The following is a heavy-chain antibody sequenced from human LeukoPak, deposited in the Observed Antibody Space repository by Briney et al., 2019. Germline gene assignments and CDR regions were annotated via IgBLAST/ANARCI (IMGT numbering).Heavy chain of an antibody. Sequence: GGSLRLSCAASGFTFSSYAMSWVRQAPGKGLEWVSAISGSGGSTYYADSVKGRFTISRDNSKNTLYLQMNSLRAEDTAVYYCAKASGYYGGNRNPFDYWGQGTLVTVSS. D-gene: IGHD4-23*01. CDR3: AKASGYYGGNRNPFDY. V-gene: IGHV3-23*01. CDR1: GFTFSSYA. CDR2: ISGSGGST. J-gene: IGHJ4*02.